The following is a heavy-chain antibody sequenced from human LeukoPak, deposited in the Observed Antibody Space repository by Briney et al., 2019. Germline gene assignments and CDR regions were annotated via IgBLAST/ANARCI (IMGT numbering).Heavy chain of an antibody. D-gene: IGHD5-12*01. CDR2: INTDGSTT. CDR1: GFAFSTYW. J-gene: IGHJ4*02. Sequence: GSLRLSCVGSGFAFSTYWMHWVRQAPGRGRVWVSGINTDGSTTSYSDSVKGRFTISRDNAKNTLYLQMSSLRAEDTAVYYCAKETGYDVDLDYWGQGAPVTVSS. CDR3: AKETGYDVDLDY. V-gene: IGHV3-74*01.